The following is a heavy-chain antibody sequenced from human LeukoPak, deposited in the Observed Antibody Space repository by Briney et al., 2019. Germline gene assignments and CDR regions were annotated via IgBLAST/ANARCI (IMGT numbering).Heavy chain of an antibody. CDR2: IHYSGST. V-gene: IGHV4-59*01. CDR1: GGSISSYC. CDR3: ASGREWLRF. Sequence: SETLSLTCTVSGGSISSYCWSWIRQPPGKGLEWIGYIHYSGSTNYNPSLKSRVTISVDTSKNQFSLKLSSVTAADTAVYYCASGREWLRFWGQGTLVTVSS. J-gene: IGHJ4*02. D-gene: IGHD5-12*01.